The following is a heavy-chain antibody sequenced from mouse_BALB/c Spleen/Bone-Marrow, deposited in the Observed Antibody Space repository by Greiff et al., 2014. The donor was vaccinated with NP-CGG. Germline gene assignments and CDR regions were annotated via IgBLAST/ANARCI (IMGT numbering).Heavy chain of an antibody. V-gene: IGHV1-9*01. Sequence: VKLVESGAELMKPGASVKISCKATGYTFSSYWIEWVKQRPGHGLEWIGEILPGSGSTNYNEKFKGKATFTADTSSNTAYMQRSSRTSEDSAVCYCTGGGGRGGYWYFDVWGAGTTVTVSS. CDR3: TGGGGRGGYWYFDV. CDR1: GYTFSSYW. J-gene: IGHJ1*01. CDR2: ILPGSGST.